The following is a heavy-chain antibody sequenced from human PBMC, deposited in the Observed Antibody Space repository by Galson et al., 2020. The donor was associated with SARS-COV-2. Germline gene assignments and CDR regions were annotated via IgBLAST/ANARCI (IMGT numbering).Heavy chain of an antibody. CDR3: ARVAGLAIFGVVIRDYYYMDV. Sequence: SETLSLTCTVSGCPISSYYWSWIRQLPRMVLVWLGNIYYSVSTNSNPFLKCRLTIPVDTSKNQFSLKLSSVTAADTAVYYCARVAGLAIFGVVIRDYYYMDVWGKGTTVTVSS. CDR2: IYYSVST. V-gene: IGHV4-59*01. J-gene: IGHJ6*03. CDR1: GCPISSYY. D-gene: IGHD3-3*01.